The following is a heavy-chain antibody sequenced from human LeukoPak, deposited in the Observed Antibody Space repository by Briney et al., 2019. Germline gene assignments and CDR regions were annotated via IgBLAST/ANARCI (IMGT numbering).Heavy chain of an antibody. Sequence: GGSLRLSCAASGFTFSSYWMSWVRQAPGKGLEWVANIEQDGSEIYYVDSLKGRFIISRDNAKSSLYLQMNSLRAEDTAVYYCARSLGYCSGGSCYPFDCWGQGTLVTVSS. CDR3: ARSLGYCSGGSCYPFDC. V-gene: IGHV3-7*04. D-gene: IGHD2-15*01. CDR1: GFTFSSYW. CDR2: IEQDGSEI. J-gene: IGHJ4*02.